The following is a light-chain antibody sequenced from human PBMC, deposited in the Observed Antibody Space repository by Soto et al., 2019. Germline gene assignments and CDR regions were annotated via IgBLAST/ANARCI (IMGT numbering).Light chain of an antibody. J-gene: IGKJ2*01. CDR2: GAS. CDR1: QSVSSK. CDR3: QQYVSSPYT. Sequence: EIVMTQSPATLSVSPGEGATLSCRASQSVSSKLAWYQQKPGQAPRLLIYGASTRATGIPARFSGSGSGTEFTLIINRLEPEDFAVYYCQQYVSSPYTFGQGTKLEIK. V-gene: IGKV3-15*01.